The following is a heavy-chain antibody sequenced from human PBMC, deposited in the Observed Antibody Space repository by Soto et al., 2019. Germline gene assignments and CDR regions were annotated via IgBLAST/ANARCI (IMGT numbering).Heavy chain of an antibody. CDR3: VRENSGWSRAQGY. CDR2: IYVGGDT. Sequence: EVPLVESGGGLAQPGGSLRLSCAASGFTVSSDHMSWVSQVPGKGLEWVSVIYVGGDTFYADSVKGRFTISRDNSKNTLYLQMNGLRAEDTAIYYCVRENSGWSRAQGYWGQGTLVTVSS. CDR1: GFTVSSDH. J-gene: IGHJ4*02. V-gene: IGHV3-66*01. D-gene: IGHD6-19*01.